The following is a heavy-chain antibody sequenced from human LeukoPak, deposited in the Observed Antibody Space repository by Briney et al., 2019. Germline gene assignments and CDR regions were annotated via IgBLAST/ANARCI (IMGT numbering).Heavy chain of an antibody. Sequence: PGGSLRLSCAASGFTFSNAWMSWVRQAPGKGLEWVGRIKSKTDGGTTDYAAPVKGRFTVSRDDSKNTLYLQMNSLKTEDTAVYYCTTEATLRWEPHPVDYWGQGTLVTVSS. J-gene: IGHJ4*02. V-gene: IGHV3-15*01. CDR3: TTEATLRWEPHPVDY. CDR1: GFTFSNAW. D-gene: IGHD1-26*01. CDR2: IKSKTDGGTT.